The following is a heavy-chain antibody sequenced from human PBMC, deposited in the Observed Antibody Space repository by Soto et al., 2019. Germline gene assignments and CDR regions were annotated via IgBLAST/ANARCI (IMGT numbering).Heavy chain of an antibody. CDR1: GGTFSSYA. V-gene: IGHV1-69*13. Sequence: SVKVSCKASGGTFSSYAISWVRQAPEQGLEWMGGIIPIFGTANYAQKFQGRVTITADESTSTAYMELSSLRSEDTAVYYCAGILCFGELSPYYSGMDVWGQGTTVTVSS. CDR2: IIPIFGTA. CDR3: AGILCFGELSPYYSGMDV. J-gene: IGHJ6*02. D-gene: IGHD3-10*01.